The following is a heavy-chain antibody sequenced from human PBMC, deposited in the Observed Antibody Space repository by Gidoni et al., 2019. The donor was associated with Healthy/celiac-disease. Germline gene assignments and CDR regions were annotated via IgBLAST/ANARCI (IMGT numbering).Heavy chain of an antibody. Sequence: QVQLQESGPGLVKPSETLSLTCAVSGYSISRGYYWGWIRQPPGKGLEWIGSIYHSGSTYYNPSLKSRVTISVDTSKNQFSLKLSSVTAADTAVYYCARDDYYDSSGYYEGDYWGQGTLVTVSS. CDR3: ARDDYYDSSGYYEGDY. CDR2: IYHSGST. D-gene: IGHD3-22*01. J-gene: IGHJ4*02. CDR1: GYSISRGYY. V-gene: IGHV4-38-2*02.